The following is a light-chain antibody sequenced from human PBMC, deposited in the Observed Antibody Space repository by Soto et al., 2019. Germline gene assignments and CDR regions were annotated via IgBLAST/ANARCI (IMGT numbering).Light chain of an antibody. V-gene: IGLV2-14*01. J-gene: IGLJ1*01. CDR1: SSDVGVYNY. CDR2: EVS. CDR3: SSHTTSRTYV. Sequence: QSALTQPASVSGSPGQSITISCTGTSSDVGVYNYVSWYQQHPGKAPQLMIYEVSNRPSGVSNRFSGSKSGNTASLTISGLQAEDEADYYCSSHTTSRTYVFGTGTKLTLL.